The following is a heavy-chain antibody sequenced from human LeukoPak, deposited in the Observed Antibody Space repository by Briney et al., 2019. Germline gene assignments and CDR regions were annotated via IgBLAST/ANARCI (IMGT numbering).Heavy chain of an antibody. CDR2: ISGSGGST. V-gene: IGHV3-23*01. CDR3: ARDGTLHLGYDYVGSIDY. D-gene: IGHD3-16*01. J-gene: IGHJ4*02. CDR1: GFTFSSYA. Sequence: GGSLRLSCAASGFTFSSYAMSWVRQAPGKGLEWVSAISGSGGSTYYADSVKGRFTISRDNSKNTLYLQMNSLRAEDTAVYYCARDGTLHLGYDYVGSIDYWGQGTLVTVSS.